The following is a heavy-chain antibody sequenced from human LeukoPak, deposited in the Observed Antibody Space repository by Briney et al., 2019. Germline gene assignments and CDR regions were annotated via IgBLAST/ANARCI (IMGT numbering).Heavy chain of an antibody. CDR3: ARLDHYYYAMDL. CDR2: INHSGST. J-gene: IGHJ6*04. Sequence: SETLSLTCAVYGGSFSGYYWSWIRQPPGKGLEWIGAINHSGSTTYNPSLKRRVTIPVDTSKNQFSPKLSSVTAADTAVYYCARLDHYYYAMDLWGKGTTVTVSS. D-gene: IGHD3-9*01. CDR1: GGSFSGYY. V-gene: IGHV4-34*01.